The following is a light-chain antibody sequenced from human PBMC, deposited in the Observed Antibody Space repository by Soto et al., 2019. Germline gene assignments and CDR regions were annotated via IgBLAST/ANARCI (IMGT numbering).Light chain of an antibody. CDR3: QQYNSYST. J-gene: IGKJ1*01. CDR2: KAS. CDR1: QSISSW. V-gene: IGKV1-5*03. Sequence: DIQMTQTPPSVSASVGDRVTITCRASQSISSWLAWYQQKPGKAPKLLIYKASSLESGVPSRFSGSGSGTEFTLTISSLQPDDFATYYCQQYNSYSTFGQGTKVDI.